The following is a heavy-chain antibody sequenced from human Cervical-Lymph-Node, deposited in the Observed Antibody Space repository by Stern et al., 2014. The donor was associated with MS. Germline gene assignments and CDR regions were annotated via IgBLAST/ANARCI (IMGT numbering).Heavy chain of an antibody. Sequence: QVQLQESGPGLVKPSQTLSLSCTVSGASVGIGSYSWNWIRQPAGKRLEWIGRVYSTGSPNYNPSPQGRSTFSLDASETHFPLNLPSVTAADTAVYYCASGYSGFDCFDYWGQGTLLTVSS. D-gene: IGHD5-12*01. J-gene: IGHJ4*02. V-gene: IGHV4-61*02. CDR2: VYSTGSP. CDR1: GASVGIGSYS. CDR3: ASGYSGFDCFDY.